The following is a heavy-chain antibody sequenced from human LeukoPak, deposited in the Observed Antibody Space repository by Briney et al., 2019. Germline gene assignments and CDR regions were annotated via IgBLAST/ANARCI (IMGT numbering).Heavy chain of an antibody. J-gene: IGHJ4*02. CDR1: GFTISSYG. V-gene: IGHV3-33*01. CDR2: IWYDGSNK. CDR3: ASLGRDGYNHFDY. Sequence: PGGSLRLSCAASGFTISSYGMHWVRQAPGKGLEWVAVIWYDGSNKYYADSVKGRFTISRDNSKNTLYLQMNSLRAEDTAVYYCASLGRDGYNHFDYWGQGTLVTVSS. D-gene: IGHD5-24*01.